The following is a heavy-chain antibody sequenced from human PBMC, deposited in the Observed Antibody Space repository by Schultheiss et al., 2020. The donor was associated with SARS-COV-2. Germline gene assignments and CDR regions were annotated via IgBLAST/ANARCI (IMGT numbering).Heavy chain of an antibody. CDR1: GYTFIDYY. Sequence: ASVKVSCKASGYTFIDYYIFWVRQAPGQGLEWMGWINPNSGGTNYAQKFQGRVTMTRDTSISTVYMELRSLRSEDTAVYYCARDTLSSSWYDYYGMDVWGQGTTVTVSS. D-gene: IGHD6-13*01. CDR3: ARDTLSSSWYDYYGMDV. CDR2: INPNSGGT. J-gene: IGHJ6*02. V-gene: IGHV1-2*02.